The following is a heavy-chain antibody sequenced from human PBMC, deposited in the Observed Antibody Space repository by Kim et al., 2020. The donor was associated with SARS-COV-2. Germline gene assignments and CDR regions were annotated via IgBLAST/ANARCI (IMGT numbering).Heavy chain of an antibody. D-gene: IGHD3-22*01. CDR3: ARASYYYDSSGYYYEGRGWFDP. V-gene: IGHV1-69*13. Sequence: SVKVSCKASGGTFSSYAISWVRQAPGQGLEWMGGIIPIFGTANYAQKFQGRVTITADESTSTAYMELSSLRSEDTAVYYCARASYYYDSSGYYYEGRGWFDPWGQGTLVTVSS. CDR1: GGTFSSYA. CDR2: IIPIFGTA. J-gene: IGHJ5*02.